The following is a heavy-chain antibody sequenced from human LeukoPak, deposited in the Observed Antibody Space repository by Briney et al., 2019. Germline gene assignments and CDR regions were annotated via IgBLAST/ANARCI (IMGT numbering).Heavy chain of an antibody. CDR1: GGSFSGYY. CDR2: INHSGST. V-gene: IGHV4-34*01. CDR3: ARGRPTRY. J-gene: IGHJ4*02. Sequence: PSKTLSLTCAVYGGSFSGYYWSWIRQPPGKGLEWIGEINHSGSTNYNPSLKSRVTISVDTSKNQFSLKLSSVTAADTAVYYCARGRPTRYWGQGTLVTVSS.